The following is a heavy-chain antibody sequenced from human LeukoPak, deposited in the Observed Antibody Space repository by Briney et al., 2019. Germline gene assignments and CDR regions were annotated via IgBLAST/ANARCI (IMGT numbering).Heavy chain of an antibody. CDR1: GFTFGDYA. CDR2: VRSKAYGGTT. V-gene: IGHV3-49*04. D-gene: IGHD6-13*01. CDR3: TTLAAGTEAASDI. Sequence: GGSLRLSCTASGFTFGDYAMSWVRQAPGKGLEWVGFVRSKAYGGTTEYAASVKGRFTISRDDSKSIAYLQMNSLKTEDTAVYYCTTLAAGTEAASDIWGQGTMVTVSS. J-gene: IGHJ3*02.